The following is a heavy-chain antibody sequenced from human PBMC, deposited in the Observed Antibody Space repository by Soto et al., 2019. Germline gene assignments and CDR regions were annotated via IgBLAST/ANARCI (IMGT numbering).Heavy chain of an antibody. Sequence: EVQLLESGGGVVQPGGSLRLSCVASGFNFKKFAMAWVRQAAGEGLEWVSGISCCGGSASYADSVKGRFSIARDDSKNTVSLQLNSLRVEDTAXXYXAKADGQQWLIPHLDNWGQGTLVTVS. D-gene: IGHD6-19*01. CDR3: AKADGQQWLIPHLDN. J-gene: IGHJ4*02. CDR1: GFNFKKFA. V-gene: IGHV3-23*01. CDR2: ISCCGGSA.